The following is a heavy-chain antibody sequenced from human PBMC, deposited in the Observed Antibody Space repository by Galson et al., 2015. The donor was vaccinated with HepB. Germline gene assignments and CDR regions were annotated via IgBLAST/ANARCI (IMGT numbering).Heavy chain of an antibody. CDR1: GYTFTSYG. V-gene: IGHV1-18*04. CDR3: ARGGDCYDSSGPSPYYYYGMDV. CDR2: ISAYNGNT. Sequence: SVKVSCKASGYTFTSYGISWVRQAPGQGLEWMGWISAYNGNTNYAQKLQGRVTMTTDTSTSTAYMELRSLRSDGTAVYYCARGGDCYDSSGPSPYYYYGMDVWGQGTTVTVSS. D-gene: IGHD3-22*01. J-gene: IGHJ6*02.